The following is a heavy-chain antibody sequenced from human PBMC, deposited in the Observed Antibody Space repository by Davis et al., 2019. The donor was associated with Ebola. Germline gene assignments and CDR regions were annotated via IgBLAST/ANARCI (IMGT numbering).Heavy chain of an antibody. CDR3: AKDSYYYDSSGFWGGDY. J-gene: IGHJ4*02. V-gene: IGHV3-30*18. CDR1: GFTFSRYG. Sequence: GGSLRLSCAASGFTFSRYGMHWVRQAPGKGLEWVAVISYDGSNKYYADSVKGRFTISRDNSKNTLYLQMNSLRAEDTAVYYCAKDSYYYDSSGFWGGDYWGQGTLVTVSS. D-gene: IGHD3-22*01. CDR2: ISYDGSNK.